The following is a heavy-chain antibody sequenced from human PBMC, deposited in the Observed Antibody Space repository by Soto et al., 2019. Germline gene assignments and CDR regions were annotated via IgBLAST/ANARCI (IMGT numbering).Heavy chain of an antibody. D-gene: IGHD3-9*01. Sequence: SETLSLTCTVSGGSISSGGYYWSWIRQHPGKGLEWIGYIYYSGSTYYNPSLKSRVTISVDTSKNQFSLKLSSVTAADTAVYYCARDPYYDILTGYSYGMDVWGQGTTVTVSS. CDR1: GGSISSGGYY. J-gene: IGHJ6*02. CDR2: IYYSGST. V-gene: IGHV4-31*03. CDR3: ARDPYYDILTGYSYGMDV.